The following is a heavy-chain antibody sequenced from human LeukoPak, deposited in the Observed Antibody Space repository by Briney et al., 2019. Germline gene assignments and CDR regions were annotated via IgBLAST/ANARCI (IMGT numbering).Heavy chain of an antibody. CDR3: SREGEGEDGTGHHNWYFDL. D-gene: IGHD2-8*02. J-gene: IGHJ2*01. V-gene: IGHV1-18*01. CDR2: IRTYNGNT. CDR1: GYTFTSYG. Sequence: ASVKVSCKASGYTFTSYGINWVRQAPGQGLEWMGWIRTYNGNTKYDQKVQGRVTMTTDTSTSTAYLELRSLRSDDTAMYYCSREGEGEDGTGHHNWYFDLWGRGTLVTVSS.